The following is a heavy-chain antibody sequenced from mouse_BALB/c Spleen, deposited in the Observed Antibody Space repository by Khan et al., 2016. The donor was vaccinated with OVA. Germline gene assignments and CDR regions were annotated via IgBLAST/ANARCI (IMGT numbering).Heavy chain of an antibody. J-gene: IGHJ3*01. D-gene: IGHD2-2*01. V-gene: IGHV2-3*01. CDR2: IWGDGST. CDR1: GFSLTNYG. CDR3: AIIYYGYDWFAY. Sequence: QVQLKQSGPGLVAPSQSLSITCTVSGFSLTNYGVSWVRQPPGKGLEWLGVIWGDGSTNYHSALISRLSIKKDNSKSQVFIKLNSLQTEDTATYYCAIIYYGYDWFAYWGQGTLVTVAA.